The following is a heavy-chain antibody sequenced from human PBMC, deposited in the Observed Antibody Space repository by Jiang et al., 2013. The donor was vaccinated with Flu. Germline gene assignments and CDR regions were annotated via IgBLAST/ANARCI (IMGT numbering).Heavy chain of an antibody. CDR1: GYTFIYHT. Sequence: KPGASVKVSCKASGYTFIYHTIHWVRQAPGQRLEWMGWLNPGNGNTKYSQKFQGRVTITRDTSASTAYMELRSLRPEDTAVYYCARDSAGRKDFDSWGQGTLVTVSP. CDR2: LNPGNGNT. J-gene: IGHJ4*02. CDR3: ARDSAGRKDFDS. D-gene: IGHD6-13*01. V-gene: IGHV1-3*01.